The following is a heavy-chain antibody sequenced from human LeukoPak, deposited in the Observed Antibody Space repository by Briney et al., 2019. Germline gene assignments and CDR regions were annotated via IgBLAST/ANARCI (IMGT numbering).Heavy chain of an antibody. Sequence: PGGSLRLSCAASGFTFSTYTMNWVRQAPGKGLEWVSYISSSSSTIYYADSVKGRFTISRDNSKNTLYLQMNSLRAEDTAVYYCAKGYASGTYFHNYWGQGTLVTVSS. V-gene: IGHV3-48*01. J-gene: IGHJ4*02. CDR3: AKGYASGTYFHNY. CDR1: GFTFSTYT. D-gene: IGHD3-10*01. CDR2: ISSSSSTI.